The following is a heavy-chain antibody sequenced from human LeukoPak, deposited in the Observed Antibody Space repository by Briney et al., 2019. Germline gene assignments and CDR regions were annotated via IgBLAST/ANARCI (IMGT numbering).Heavy chain of an antibody. J-gene: IGHJ3*02. CDR1: GGSVSSDSDY. Sequence: SKTLSLTCTVSGGSVSSDSDYWSVIRQPPGKGLEWIAYIYYSGATNYNPSLKSRVTILIDTSKNQFSLKLSSVTAADTAVYYCASRRLKGAFDIWGQGTMVTVSS. CDR3: ASRRLKGAFDI. V-gene: IGHV4-61*01. D-gene: IGHD3-16*01. CDR2: IYYSGAT.